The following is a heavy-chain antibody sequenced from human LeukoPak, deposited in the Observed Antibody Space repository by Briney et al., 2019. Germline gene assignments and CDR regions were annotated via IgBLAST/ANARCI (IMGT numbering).Heavy chain of an antibody. J-gene: IGHJ4*02. D-gene: IGHD2-15*01. V-gene: IGHV3-7*01. CDR1: GFTFRSAW. CDR2: IKEDGSQK. CDR3: ARDWRYSTFDY. Sequence: PGGSLRLSCVASGFTFRSAWMTWVRQAPGKGLEWVANIKEDGSQKNYVDSVKGRFTISRDNAINSMYLQMNTVRAEDTAVYYCARDWRYSTFDYWGQGTLVTVSS.